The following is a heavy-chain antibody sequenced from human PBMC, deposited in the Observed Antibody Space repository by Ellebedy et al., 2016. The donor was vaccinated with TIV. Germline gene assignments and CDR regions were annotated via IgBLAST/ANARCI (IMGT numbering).Heavy chain of an antibody. CDR1: GFAFDSYT. Sequence: GGSLRLSXAASGFAFDSYTMHWVRQPPGKGLEWVAGISYDGSNKYYADSVKGRITVSRDNSKNTLYLQVNSLRAEDTAVYYCARDFRSYATSSQFWGQGTLVTVSS. CDR3: ARDFRSYATSSQF. V-gene: IGHV3-30-3*01. J-gene: IGHJ4*02. CDR2: ISYDGSNK. D-gene: IGHD1-26*01.